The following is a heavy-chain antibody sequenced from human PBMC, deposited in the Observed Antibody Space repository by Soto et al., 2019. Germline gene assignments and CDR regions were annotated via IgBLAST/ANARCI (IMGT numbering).Heavy chain of an antibody. Sequence: GGSLRLSCAASGFTYSSYAMHWVRQAPGKGLEWVAVISYDGSNKYYADSVKGRFTISRDNSKNTLYLQMNSLRAEDTAVYYCARDTGFSGDSSGYFDYWCQGTLVTVSS. CDR1: GFTYSSYA. J-gene: IGHJ4*02. V-gene: IGHV3-30-3*01. CDR2: ISYDGSNK. D-gene: IGHD3-22*01. CDR3: ARDTGFSGDSSGYFDY.